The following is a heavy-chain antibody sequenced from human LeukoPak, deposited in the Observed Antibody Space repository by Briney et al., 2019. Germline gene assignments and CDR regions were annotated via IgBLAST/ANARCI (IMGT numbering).Heavy chain of an antibody. CDR3: ARGHKAFDI. CDR2: IYYSGYT. V-gene: IGHV4-59*01. J-gene: IGHJ3*02. Sequence: SETLSLTCTVSGGSISSYYWSWIRQPPGKGLEYIGYIYYSGYTNYNPSLKSRVTISVYTSQNQFSLQLSSVTAADTAVYYCARGHKAFDIWGQGTMVTVSS. CDR1: GGSISSYY.